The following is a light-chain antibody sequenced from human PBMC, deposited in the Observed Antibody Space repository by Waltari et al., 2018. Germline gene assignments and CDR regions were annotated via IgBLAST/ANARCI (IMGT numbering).Light chain of an antibody. J-gene: IGKJ3*01. Sequence: DIQMTQSPSSLSASVGDTVIMTCRASQRIPPYLTWYQQKTGKAPTLLVFTASTLQSGVPSRFSGCVSETDVALAISCLQPEDFATYYCKQSFRFPFTFGPGTKVDMK. CDR2: TAS. V-gene: IGKV1-39*01. CDR3: KQSFRFPFT. CDR1: QRIPPY.